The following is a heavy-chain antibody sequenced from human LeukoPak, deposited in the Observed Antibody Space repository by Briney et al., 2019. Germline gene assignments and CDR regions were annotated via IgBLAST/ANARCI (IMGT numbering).Heavy chain of an antibody. D-gene: IGHD2-2*01. V-gene: IGHV3-7*01. CDR3: GRGLDRNTSLLDY. Sequence: GGSLRLSCAASGFAFGTHWMNWVRQAPGKGLEWVATTDEDGNKKYYVDSVRGRFTISRDNAKNSLFLQMNSLRAEDAAVYYCGRGLDRNTSLLDYWGQGTLVTVSS. CDR2: TDEDGNKK. CDR1: GFAFGTHW. J-gene: IGHJ4*02.